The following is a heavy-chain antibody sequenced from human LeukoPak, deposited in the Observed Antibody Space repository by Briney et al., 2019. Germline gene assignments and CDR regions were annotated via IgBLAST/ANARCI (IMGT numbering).Heavy chain of an antibody. CDR3: ASQEGLLRFDY. V-gene: IGHV4-59*01. CDR2: IYYSGST. J-gene: IGHJ4*02. Sequence: SETLSLTCTVSGGSIISYYWSWLRPPPGKELEWIGYIYYSGSTNYNPSLKSRVTISVDTSKNQFPLQLIAVTAADTAVYYCASQEGLLRFDYWGQGTQVTVSS. D-gene: IGHD2-15*01. CDR1: GGSIISYY.